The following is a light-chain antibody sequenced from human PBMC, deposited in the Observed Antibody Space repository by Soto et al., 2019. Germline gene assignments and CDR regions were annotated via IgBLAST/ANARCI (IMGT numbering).Light chain of an antibody. CDR1: QGISNY. CDR3: QQYDNLPMYT. J-gene: IGKJ2*01. V-gene: IGKV1-33*01. CDR2: YAS. Sequence: DIQMTQSPSTLSSSVGDRVTITCRASQGISNYLYWYQQKPGKAPTLLIYYASNLETGVPARFSGSGSGTDFTFTISSLQPEDVATYYCQQYDNLPMYTFGQGTKLEIK.